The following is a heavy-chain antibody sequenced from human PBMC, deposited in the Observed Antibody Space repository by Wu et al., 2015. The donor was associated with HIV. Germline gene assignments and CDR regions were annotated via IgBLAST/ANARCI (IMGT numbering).Heavy chain of an antibody. D-gene: IGHD3-9*01. Sequence: VQLEQSGAQIQKSGASVTVSCKTSGYTFTDYYIHWVRQAPGQGLQWMGYINPDTGDTKYSQSFKGSVTLTRDTSLSTVYLVLTRPRLNDTAIYYCARDWRFRGVFDDLYMDVWGNGT. J-gene: IGHJ6*03. CDR1: GYTFTDYY. CDR2: INPDTGDT. V-gene: IGHV1-2*02. CDR3: ARDWRFRGVFDDLYMDV.